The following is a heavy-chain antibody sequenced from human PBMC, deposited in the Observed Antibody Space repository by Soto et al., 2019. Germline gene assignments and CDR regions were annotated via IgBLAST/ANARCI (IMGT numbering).Heavy chain of an antibody. Sequence: QVQLVQSGAEVKKPGSPVKVSCKASGGTFSGYAISWVRQAPGQGLEWMGEIIPMFGTSNYAQKFQGRVTITADESTSTAYMELSSLRSEDTAVYYCARGSCSSTSCYKEYYFDLWGQGTLVTVSS. V-gene: IGHV1-69*01. D-gene: IGHD2-2*02. J-gene: IGHJ4*02. CDR3: ARGSCSSTSCYKEYYFDL. CDR1: GGTFSGYA. CDR2: IIPMFGTS.